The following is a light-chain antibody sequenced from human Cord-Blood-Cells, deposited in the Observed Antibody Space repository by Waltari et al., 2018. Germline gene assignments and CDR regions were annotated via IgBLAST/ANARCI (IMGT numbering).Light chain of an antibody. Sequence: QSALTQPASVSGSPGQSITLSCTGTSSDVGGYNYVSWYQQHPGKAPKLMIYDGSNRPSGVSNRFSGSKSGNTASLTISGLQAEDEADYYCGSYTSSSTWVFGGGTKLTVL. V-gene: IGLV2-14*01. CDR1: SSDVGGYNY. CDR3: GSYTSSSTWV. J-gene: IGLJ3*02. CDR2: DGS.